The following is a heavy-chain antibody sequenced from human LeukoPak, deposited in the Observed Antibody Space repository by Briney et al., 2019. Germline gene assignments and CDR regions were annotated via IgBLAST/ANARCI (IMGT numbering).Heavy chain of an antibody. D-gene: IGHD1-26*01. V-gene: IGHV3-53*01. CDR1: GFTGSSNY. CDR2: IYSGGST. CDR3: ANVGANYYYYYGMDV. J-gene: IGHJ6*02. Sequence: LTGGSLRLSCAASGFTGSSNYMSWVRQAPGKGLEWVSVIYSGGSTYYADSVKGRFTISRDNSKNTLYLQMNSLRAEDTAVYYCANVGANYYYYYGMDVWGQGTTVTVSS.